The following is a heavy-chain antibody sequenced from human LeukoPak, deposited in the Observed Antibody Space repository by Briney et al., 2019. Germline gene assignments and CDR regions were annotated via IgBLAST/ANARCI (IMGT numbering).Heavy chain of an antibody. V-gene: IGHV3-21*06. CDR1: GFTFSSYA. D-gene: IGHD5-12*01. CDR3: ARGYDSFDY. CDR2: ISRSSSYI. J-gene: IGHJ4*02. Sequence: GGSLRLSCAASGFTFSSYAMTWVRRAPGKGLEWVSSISRSSSYIYYADSVRGRFTISRDNAKSSLYLQMNSLRAEDTAVYYCARGYDSFDYWGQGTLVTVSS.